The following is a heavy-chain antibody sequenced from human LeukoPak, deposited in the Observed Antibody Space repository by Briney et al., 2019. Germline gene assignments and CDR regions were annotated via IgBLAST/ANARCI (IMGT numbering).Heavy chain of an antibody. V-gene: IGHV3-74*01. Sequence: GGSLRLSCAASGFTFSSYWMHWVRQAPGKGLVWVSHISSDGSSTRYADSVKGRFTISRDNAKNTLYLQMNSLRAEDTAVYYCVRAGLGFDYWGQGTLVTVSS. CDR3: VRAGLGFDY. CDR2: ISSDGSST. J-gene: IGHJ4*02. CDR1: GFTFSSYW. D-gene: IGHD3/OR15-3a*01.